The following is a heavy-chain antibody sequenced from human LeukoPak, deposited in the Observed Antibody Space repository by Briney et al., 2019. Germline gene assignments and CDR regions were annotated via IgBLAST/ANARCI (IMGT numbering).Heavy chain of an antibody. CDR1: GFIFNDYY. Sequence: PGGSLRLSCAASGFIFNDYYMSWVRQAPGKGLECVSYISGSGSIRHYADSVQGRFTISRDNAQISLDLQMSSLRAEDTAVYYCARATRTFVGQFNWHFDLWGRGTLVTVSS. D-gene: IGHD4-17*01. CDR2: ISGSGSIR. CDR3: ARATRTFVGQFNWHFDL. J-gene: IGHJ2*01. V-gene: IGHV3-11*01.